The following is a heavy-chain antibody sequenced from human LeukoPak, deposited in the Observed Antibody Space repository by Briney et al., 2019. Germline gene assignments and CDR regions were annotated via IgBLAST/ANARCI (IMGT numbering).Heavy chain of an antibody. D-gene: IGHD4/OR15-4a*01. J-gene: IGHJ4*02. Sequence: GGSLRLSCAASGFTFSSYAMSWVHQAPGKGLDWVSSINGGGGSTYYADSVKGRFTISRDNSKNTLYLQMNSLRAEDTAVYYCAKIGANVGFWGQGTLVTVSS. CDR1: GFTFSSYA. V-gene: IGHV3-23*01. CDR2: INGGGGST. CDR3: AKIGANVGF.